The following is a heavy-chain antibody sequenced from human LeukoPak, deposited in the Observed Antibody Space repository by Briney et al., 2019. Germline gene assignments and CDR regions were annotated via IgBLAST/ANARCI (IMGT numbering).Heavy chain of an antibody. CDR1: GYTFTSYG. J-gene: IGHJ6*02. D-gene: IGHD3-10*01. V-gene: IGHV1-18*01. CDR2: ISAYNGNT. Sequence: ASVKVSCKASGYTFTSYGISWVRQAPGQGLEWMGWISAYNGNTNYAQKLQGRVTMTTDTSTSTAYMELRSLRSDDTAVYYCARGIFTMVRGVIYYYYGMDVWGQGTTVTVSS. CDR3: ARGIFTMVRGVIYYYYGMDV.